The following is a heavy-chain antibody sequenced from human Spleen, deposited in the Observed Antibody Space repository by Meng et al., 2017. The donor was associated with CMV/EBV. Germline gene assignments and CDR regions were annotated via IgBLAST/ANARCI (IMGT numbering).Heavy chain of an antibody. V-gene: IGHV4-38-2*02. J-gene: IGHJ5*02. CDR1: GYSISSGYY. CDR3: ARVRCSSTSCYTTDNWFDP. D-gene: IGHD2-2*02. CDR2: IYHSGST. Sequence: SETLSLTCTVSGYSISSGYYWGWIRQPPGKGLEWIGSIYHSGSTYYNPSLKSRVTISVDTSKNQFSLKLGSVTAADTAVYYCARVRCSSTSCYTTDNWFDPWGQGTLVTVSS.